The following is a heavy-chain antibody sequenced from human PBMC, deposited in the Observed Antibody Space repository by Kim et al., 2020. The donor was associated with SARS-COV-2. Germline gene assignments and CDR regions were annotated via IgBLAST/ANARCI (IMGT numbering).Heavy chain of an antibody. CDR3: ARPPVTGLRGQNILFDL. J-gene: IGHJ5*02. D-gene: IGHD3-10*01. V-gene: IGHV4-39*02. Sequence: GLEWIGTIYYTGGPYHDPYLKSRVTIAMGTSRRHFSLGLSSVTAADSAVYYCARPPVTGLRGQNILFDLWRQGPLVTVSS. CDR2: IYYTGGP.